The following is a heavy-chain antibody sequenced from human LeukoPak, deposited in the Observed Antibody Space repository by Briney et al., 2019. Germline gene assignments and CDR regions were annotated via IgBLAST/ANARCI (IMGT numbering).Heavy chain of an antibody. CDR3: ARSRGLRMVYYMDV. Sequence: PGGSLRLSCAASGFTFSSYWMSWVRQAPGKGLEWVANIKQDGSEKYYVDSVKGRFTISRDNAKNSLYLQMNSLRAEDTALYYCARSRGLRMVYYMDVWGKGTTVTVSS. J-gene: IGHJ6*03. CDR1: GFTFSSYW. D-gene: IGHD3-22*01. CDR2: IKQDGSEK. V-gene: IGHV3-7*03.